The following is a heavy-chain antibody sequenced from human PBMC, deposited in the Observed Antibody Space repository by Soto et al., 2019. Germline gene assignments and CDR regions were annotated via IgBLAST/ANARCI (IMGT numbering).Heavy chain of an antibody. CDR1: GGSISSSSYY. V-gene: IGHV4-39*01. D-gene: IGHD3-3*01. J-gene: IGHJ5*02. CDR2: IYYSGST. Sequence: QLQLQESGPGLVKPSETLSLTCTVSGGSISSSSYYWGWIRQPPGKGLEWIGSIYYSGSTYYNPSLNSRVTISVYTSKNQFYLKLSSVTAADTAVYYCASIQGRVRFLEWLSVPWGQGTLVTVSS. CDR3: ASIQGRVRFLEWLSVP.